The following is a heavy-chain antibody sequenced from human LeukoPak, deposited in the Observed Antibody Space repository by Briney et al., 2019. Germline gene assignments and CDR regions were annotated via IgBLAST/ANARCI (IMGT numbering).Heavy chain of an antibody. J-gene: IGHJ4*02. CDR2: ISWNSGSI. CDR3: AKAREGDFFDY. CDR1: GFTFDEHA. V-gene: IGHV3-9*01. D-gene: IGHD6-6*01. Sequence: GGSLRLPCAASGFTFDEHAMHWVRQAPGKGLEWVSGISWNSGSINYADSVKGRFTISRDNAKNSLYLQMNSLRTEDTAFYYCAKAREGDFFDYWGQGTLVTVSS.